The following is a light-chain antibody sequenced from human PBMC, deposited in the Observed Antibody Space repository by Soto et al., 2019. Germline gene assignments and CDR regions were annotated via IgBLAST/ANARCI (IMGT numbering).Light chain of an antibody. V-gene: IGLV2-14*01. Sequence: QSALTQPASVSGSPGQSITISCTGTSSDVGGYNYVSWYQQHPGKAPKLMIYDVSNRPSGVSNRFSGSKSGNTASLTISGLQAEDGADYYCSSYTSSSRVFGGGTKL. J-gene: IGLJ2*01. CDR2: DVS. CDR3: SSYTSSSRV. CDR1: SSDVGGYNY.